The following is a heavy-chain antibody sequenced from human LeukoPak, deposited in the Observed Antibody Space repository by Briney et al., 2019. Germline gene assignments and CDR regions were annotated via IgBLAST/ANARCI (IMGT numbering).Heavy chain of an antibody. CDR3: ARHADTALVNRHFDY. V-gene: IGHV4-59*08. J-gene: IGHJ4*02. CDR2: IYYSGST. Sequence: SETLSLTCTVSGGSISSYFWSWIRQPPGKGLEWTGYIYYSGSTNYNPSLKSRLTISVDTSKNQFSLKLNSVTAADTAVYYCARHADTALVNRHFDYWGQGTLVTVSS. D-gene: IGHD5-18*01. CDR1: GGSISSYF.